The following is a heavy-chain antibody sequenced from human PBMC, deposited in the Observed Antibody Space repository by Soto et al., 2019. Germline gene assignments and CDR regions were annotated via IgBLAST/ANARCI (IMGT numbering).Heavy chain of an antibody. V-gene: IGHV3-7*01. D-gene: IGHD2-2*01. CDR2: IKQDGSEK. CDR3: ARDRHDAKYYYYYYYMDV. Sequence: GGSLRLSCAASGFTFSSYWMSWVRQAPGKGLEWVANIKQDGSEKYYVDSVKGRFTITRDNAKNSLYLQMKSLRAEDTVVYYCARDRHDAKYYYYYYYMDVWGKGTTVTVSS. J-gene: IGHJ6*03. CDR1: GFTFSSYW.